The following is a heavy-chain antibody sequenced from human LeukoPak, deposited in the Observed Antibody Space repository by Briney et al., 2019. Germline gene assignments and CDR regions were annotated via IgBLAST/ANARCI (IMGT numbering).Heavy chain of an antibody. J-gene: IGHJ3*02. CDR2: IYTSANT. CDR1: GASISSYY. CDR3: ARDRIWNDAGHDPFDI. D-gene: IGHD1-1*01. Sequence: PAETLSLTCNVSGASISSYYWRWIRQPAGKGLEWIGRIYTSANTNYSPSFKSRATISIGRSKNQFSLNLPSVTAADTAVYYCARDRIWNDAGHDPFDIWGQGTMVTVSS. V-gene: IGHV4-4*07.